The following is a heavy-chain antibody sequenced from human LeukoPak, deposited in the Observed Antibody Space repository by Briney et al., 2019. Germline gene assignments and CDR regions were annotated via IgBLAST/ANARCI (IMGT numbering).Heavy chain of an antibody. V-gene: IGHV4-4*07. J-gene: IGHJ6*02. CDR1: GGSISSYH. CDR2: IYASGNT. Sequence: SETLSLTCTVSGGSISSYHWSWIRQPAGKGLEWIGRIYASGNTNYNPSLKSRVTMSLDTSKNQFSLKLSSVTAADTAVYYCARAITTPMDVWGQGTTVTVSS. D-gene: IGHD3-3*01. CDR3: ARAITTPMDV.